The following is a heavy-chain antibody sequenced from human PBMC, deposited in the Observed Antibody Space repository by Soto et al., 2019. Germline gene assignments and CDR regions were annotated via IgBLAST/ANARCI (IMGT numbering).Heavy chain of an antibody. V-gene: IGHV3-23*01. CDR2: ISGSGGST. J-gene: IGHJ6*02. Sequence: GGSLRLSCAASGFTFSSYAMSWVRQAPGKGLEWVSAISGSGGSTYYADSVKGRFTISRDNSKNTLYLQMNSLRAEDTAVYYCAKGVVRSNYVGGMDVWGQGTTVTVSS. CDR3: AKGVVRSNYVGGMDV. D-gene: IGHD4-4*01. CDR1: GFTFSSYA.